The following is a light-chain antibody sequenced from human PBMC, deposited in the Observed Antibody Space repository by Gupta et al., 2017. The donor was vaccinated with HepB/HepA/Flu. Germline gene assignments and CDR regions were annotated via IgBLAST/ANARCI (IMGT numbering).Light chain of an antibody. Sequence: DIVMTQSPLSLPVTSGEPASISCRSSQSLLHSNGYNYLDWYLQKPGQSPQLLIYLGSNRASGVPDRFSGSGSGTDFTLKISRVEAEDVGVYYCMQALQTPITFGQGTRLEIK. V-gene: IGKV2-28*01. CDR1: QSLLHSNGYNY. CDR2: LGS. J-gene: IGKJ5*01. CDR3: MQALQTPIT.